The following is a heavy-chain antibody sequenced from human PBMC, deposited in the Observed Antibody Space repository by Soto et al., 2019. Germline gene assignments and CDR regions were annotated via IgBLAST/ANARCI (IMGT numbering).Heavy chain of an antibody. CDR3: ARHERTYYDSGNLSPLHI. CDR2: IYYTAST. D-gene: IGHD3-10*01. J-gene: IGHJ3*02. V-gene: IGHV4-59*08. CDR1: GASISSYS. Sequence: QVQLQESGPGLVKPSETLSLTCTVSGASISSYSWSWIRQPPGKGLEWIRYIYYTASTTYNPSLKSRVTISVDTSKNQFSLKLSSVTAADTAVYYCARHERTYYDSGNLSPLHIWGQGTMVTVSS.